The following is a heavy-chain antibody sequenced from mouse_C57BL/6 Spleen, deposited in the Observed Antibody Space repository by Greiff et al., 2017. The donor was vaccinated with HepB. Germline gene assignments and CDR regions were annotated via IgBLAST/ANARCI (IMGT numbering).Heavy chain of an antibody. V-gene: IGHV1-20*01. CDR2: INPYNGDT. J-gene: IGHJ3*01. D-gene: IGHD2-1*01. CDR3: AEEGYYGKEGFAY. CDR1: GYSFTGYF. Sequence: EVQLQQSGPELVKPGDSVKISCKASGYSFTGYFMNWVMQSHGKSLEWIGRINPYNGDTFYNQKFKGKATLTVDKSSSTAHMELRSLTSEDTAVYYCAEEGYYGKEGFAYWGQGTLVTVSA.